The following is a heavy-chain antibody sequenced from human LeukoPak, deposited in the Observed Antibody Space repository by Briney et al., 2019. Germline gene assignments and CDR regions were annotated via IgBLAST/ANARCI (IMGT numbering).Heavy chain of an antibody. CDR2: TSGSGGSA. CDR1: IFTFNRYA. D-gene: IGHD3-22*01. CDR3: ATDPMYDTTGQHSFEI. J-gene: IGHJ3*02. V-gene: IGHV3-23*01. Sequence: GGSLRLSCAASIFTFNRYAMTWVRQPPGMGLEWVSSTSGSGGSAYYADSVKGRFTISRDNSKNILYLQMNRLRVEDTAMYYCATDPMYDTTGQHSFEIWGQGTMVTVSS.